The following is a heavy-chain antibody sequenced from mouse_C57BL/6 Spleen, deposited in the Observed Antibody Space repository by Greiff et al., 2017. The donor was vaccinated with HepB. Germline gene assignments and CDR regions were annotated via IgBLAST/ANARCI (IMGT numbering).Heavy chain of an antibody. CDR2: ISSGGSYT. J-gene: IGHJ3*01. V-gene: IGHV5-6*02. CDR3: ASRDYYGSSYEAFFAY. D-gene: IGHD1-1*01. Sequence: DVMLVESGGDLVKPGGSLKLSCAASGFTFSSYGMSWVRQTPDKRLEWVATISSGGSYTYYPDSVKGRFTISRDNAKNTLYLQMSSLKSEDTAMYYCASRDYYGSSYEAFFAYWGQGTLVTVSA. CDR1: GFTFSSYG.